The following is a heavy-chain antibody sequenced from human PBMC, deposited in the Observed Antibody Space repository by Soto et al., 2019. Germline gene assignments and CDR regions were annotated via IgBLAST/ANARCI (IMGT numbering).Heavy chain of an antibody. CDR3: ARGPRAPPPHDYGMDV. CDR1: GFTFSSYV. V-gene: IGHV3-23*01. Sequence: EVQLLESGGGLVQPGGSLRLSCAASGFTFSSYVMNWVRQAPGKGLEWVSGISGSGGNTDYADSVKGRFTISRDNSKNNRYLQMNSLRAEDTAVYYCARGPRAPPPHDYGMDVWGQGTTVTVSS. J-gene: IGHJ6*02. CDR2: ISGSGGNT.